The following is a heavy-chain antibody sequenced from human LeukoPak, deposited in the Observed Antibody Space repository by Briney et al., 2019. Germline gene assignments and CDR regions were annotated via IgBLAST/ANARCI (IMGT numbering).Heavy chain of an antibody. J-gene: IGHJ4*02. V-gene: IGHV4-61*08. Sequence: SETLSLTCTVSGGSISSGGYYWSWIRQHPGKGLEWIGYIYYSGSTNYNPSLKSRVTISVDRSKNQFSLKLSSVTAADTAVYYCARGHAPRPFDYWGQGTLVTVSS. CDR2: IYYSGST. CDR3: ARGHAPRPFDY. CDR1: GGSISSGGYY.